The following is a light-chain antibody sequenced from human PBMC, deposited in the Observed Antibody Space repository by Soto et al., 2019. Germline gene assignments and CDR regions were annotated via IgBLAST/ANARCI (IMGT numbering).Light chain of an antibody. V-gene: IGKV1-27*01. CDR1: RTINTY. CDR2: AAS. Sequence: DVRMTQSPSSLSASVGDTITITCRASRTINTYLNWFQQKPGEPPRLLIYAASTLQSGVPSRFSGSGSGTDFTLTISSLQPEDVATYYCQKYYSAPRTFGQGTKVDIK. CDR3: QKYYSAPRT. J-gene: IGKJ1*01.